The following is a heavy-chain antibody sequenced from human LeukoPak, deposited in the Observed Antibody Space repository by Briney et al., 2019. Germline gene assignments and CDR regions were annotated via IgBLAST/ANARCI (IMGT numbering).Heavy chain of an antibody. CDR1: GFTFSTYG. CDR2: IRFDGSNK. D-gene: IGHD3-22*01. V-gene: IGHV3-30*02. Sequence: GGSLRLSCAASGFTFSTYGMQWLRQAPGKGLEWVAFIRFDGSNKYYADSMRGRFTISRDNSKNTLYLQMNSLRAEDTAVYYCAKDRSGGYSFDYWGQGTLVTVSS. J-gene: IGHJ4*02. CDR3: AKDRSGGYSFDY.